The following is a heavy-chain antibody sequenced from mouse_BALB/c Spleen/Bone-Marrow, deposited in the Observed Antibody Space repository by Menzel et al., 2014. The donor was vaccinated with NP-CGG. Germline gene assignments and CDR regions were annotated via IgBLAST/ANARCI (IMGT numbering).Heavy chain of an antibody. CDR1: GYTFSNYW. Sequence: VQLQQSGAELMKPGASVKISCKATGYTFSNYWMDWVKQRPGHGLEGIGEILPGSGTANYNEKFKGKATFTADTSSNTAYMRLSSLTSEDSALYYCARASVVPYYFDFWGQGTTLTVSS. J-gene: IGHJ2*01. D-gene: IGHD1-1*01. CDR2: ILPGSGTA. CDR3: ARASVVPYYFDF. V-gene: IGHV1-9*01.